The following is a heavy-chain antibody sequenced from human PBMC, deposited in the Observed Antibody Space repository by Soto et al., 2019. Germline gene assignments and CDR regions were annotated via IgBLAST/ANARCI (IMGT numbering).Heavy chain of an antibody. J-gene: IGHJ6*02. D-gene: IGHD6-19*01. CDR3: ARLAVAGGYYYYGMDV. CDR2: IHHSGST. Sequence: LSLTCAVSGASVSSCGYSCIWIRQPPGKGLEWIGSIHHSGSTYYNPALKSRVTISVDRSKNQFSLKLSSVTAADTAVYYCARLAVAGGYYYYGMDVWGQGTTVTVSS. V-gene: IGHV4-30-2*01. CDR1: GASVSSCGYS.